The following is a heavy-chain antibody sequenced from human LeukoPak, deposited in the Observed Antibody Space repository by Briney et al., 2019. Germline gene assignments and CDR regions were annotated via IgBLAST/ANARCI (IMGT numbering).Heavy chain of an antibody. CDR3: AKVNSGSYHYYYYYYMDV. Sequence: PGGSLRLSCAASGFTFSSYAMHWVRQAPGKGLEWVAVISYDGSNKYYADSVKGRFTISRDNSKNTLYLQMNSLRAEDTAVYYCAKVNSGSYHYYYYYYMDVWGKGTTVTISS. J-gene: IGHJ6*03. V-gene: IGHV3-30*04. CDR2: ISYDGSNK. CDR1: GFTFSSYA. D-gene: IGHD1-26*01.